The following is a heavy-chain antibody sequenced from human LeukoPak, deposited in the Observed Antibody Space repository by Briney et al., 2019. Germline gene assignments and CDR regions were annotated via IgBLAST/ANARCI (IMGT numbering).Heavy chain of an antibody. D-gene: IGHD3-22*01. J-gene: IGHJ4*02. CDR2: IYYSGTT. Sequence: SETLSLTCTVSGGSISSGSYYWGWIRQPPGKGLEWIGSIYYSGTTYYNPSLKSRVTISVDTSKNQFSLKLRSVTAADTAVYYCARWYYYDRSGYPPSYFDNWGQGTLVTVSS. V-gene: IGHV4-39*01. CDR1: GGSISSGSYY. CDR3: ARWYYYDRSGYPPSYFDN.